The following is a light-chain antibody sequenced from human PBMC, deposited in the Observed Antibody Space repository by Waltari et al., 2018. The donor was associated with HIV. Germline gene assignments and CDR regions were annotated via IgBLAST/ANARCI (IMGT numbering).Light chain of an antibody. CDR1: QSVSSSY. J-gene: IGKJ2*01. Sequence: EIVLTQSPGTLSLSPGERATLSCRASQSVSSSYLAWYQQKPGPAPRLLIYCASSRATGIPDRFSGSGSGTDFTLTISRLEPEDFAVYYCQQYGSSYTFGQGTKLEIK. CDR2: CAS. V-gene: IGKV3-20*01. CDR3: QQYGSSYT.